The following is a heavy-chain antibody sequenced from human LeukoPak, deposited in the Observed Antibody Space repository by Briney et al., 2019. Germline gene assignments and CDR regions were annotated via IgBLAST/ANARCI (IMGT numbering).Heavy chain of an antibody. Sequence: ASVKVSCKASGYTFTSYDINWVRQATGQGLEWMGWMNPNSGNTGYAQKFQGRVTMTRNTSISTAYMELSSLRSEDTAVYYCARARYYDILTGLYYFDYWGQGTLVTVPS. J-gene: IGHJ4*02. CDR2: MNPNSGNT. V-gene: IGHV1-8*01. CDR3: ARARYYDILTGLYYFDY. CDR1: GYTFTSYD. D-gene: IGHD3-9*01.